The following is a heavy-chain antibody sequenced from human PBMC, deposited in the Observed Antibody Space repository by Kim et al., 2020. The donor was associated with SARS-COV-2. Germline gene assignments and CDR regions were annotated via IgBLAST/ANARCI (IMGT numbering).Heavy chain of an antibody. Sequence: GGSLRLSCATSGFTLSSCDMSWFRQAPGQGLEWVSVVSRDGRRNYADAVRGRFIISRDTATNMIYLQMNNLRVEDTAIYYCSRDPHWFTEWGRGTLVTV. D-gene: IGHD2-8*02. CDR2: VSRDGRR. J-gene: IGHJ4*02. CDR1: GFTLSSCD. CDR3: SRDPHWFTE. V-gene: IGHV3-23*01.